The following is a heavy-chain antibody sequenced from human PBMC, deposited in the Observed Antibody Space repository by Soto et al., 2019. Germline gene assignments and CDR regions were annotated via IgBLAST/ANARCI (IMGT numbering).Heavy chain of an antibody. CDR3: ARGRRAYSYGYYYYYGMDV. V-gene: IGHV1-69*13. CDR2: IIPIFGTA. J-gene: IGHJ6*02. CDR1: GGTFSSYA. D-gene: IGHD5-18*01. Sequence: SVKVSCKASGGTFSSYAISWVRQAPGQGLEWMGGIIPIFGTANYAQKFQGRVTITADESTSTAYMELSSLRSEDTAVYYCARGRRAYSYGYYYYYGMDVWGQGTTVTVSS.